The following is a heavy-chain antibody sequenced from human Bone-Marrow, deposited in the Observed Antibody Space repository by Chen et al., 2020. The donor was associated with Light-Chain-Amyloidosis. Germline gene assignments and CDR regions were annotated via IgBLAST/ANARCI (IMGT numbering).Heavy chain of an antibody. V-gene: IGHV4-61*02. CDR1: GASMTNGSHY. CDR2: IYTSGNT. J-gene: IGHJ6*03. D-gene: IGHD5-18*01. CDR3: AREGTAMGRGQFLNFFYYMDV. Sequence: GSGPGLVKPSQTLSLTCSVSGASMTNGSHYWSWIRLPAGKGLEWIGRIYTSGNTNYSPSLKSRVTISVDTSKNQFSLKLNSVTAADTAVYYCAREGTAMGRGQFLNFFYYMDVWGKGTTATVSS.